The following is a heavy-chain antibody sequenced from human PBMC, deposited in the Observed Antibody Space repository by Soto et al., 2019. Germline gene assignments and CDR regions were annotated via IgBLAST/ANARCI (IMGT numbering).Heavy chain of an antibody. CDR1: GYTFTGYY. D-gene: IGHD2-2*01. Sequence: QVQLVQSGAAVKKPGASVKVSCKASGYTFTGYYMHWVRQAPGQGLEWMGWINPNSGGTNYAQKFQGWVTMTRDTSISTAYMELSRLRSDDTAVYYCARDHYPAAWAPTYYYYMDVWGKGTTVTVSS. V-gene: IGHV1-2*04. CDR3: ARDHYPAAWAPTYYYYMDV. CDR2: INPNSGGT. J-gene: IGHJ6*03.